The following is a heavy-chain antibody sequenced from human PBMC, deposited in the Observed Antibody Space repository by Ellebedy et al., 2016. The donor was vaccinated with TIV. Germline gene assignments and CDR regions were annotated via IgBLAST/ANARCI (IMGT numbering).Heavy chain of an antibody. V-gene: IGHV4-59*01. CDR3: ARGRFSAAYIMGWFDP. CDR1: GGSLIPSF. CDR2: IHYSGST. D-gene: IGHD3-16*01. Sequence: SETLSLXCTVSGGSLIPSFWSWIRLPPGKGLEWLGYIHYSGSTNYNPSLKSRLIMSVDTSRSQLSLELRSVTAADTAIYYCARGRFSAAYIMGWFDPWGQGSLVSVSS. J-gene: IGHJ5*02.